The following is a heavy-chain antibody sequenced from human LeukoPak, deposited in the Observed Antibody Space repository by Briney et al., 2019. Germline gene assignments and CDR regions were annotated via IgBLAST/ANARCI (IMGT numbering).Heavy chain of an antibody. D-gene: IGHD2-2*01. CDR2: IIPILGIA. J-gene: IGHJ4*02. Sequence: GASVKVSCKPSGDTFRPYAISWVRQAPGQGLEWMGRIIPILGIANYAQKFQGRVTITADKSTSTAYMELSSLRSEDTAVYYCASAGGQDIVVVPAANALYDYWGQGTLVTVSS. CDR3: ASAGGQDIVVVPAANALYDY. V-gene: IGHV1-69*04. CDR1: GDTFRPYA.